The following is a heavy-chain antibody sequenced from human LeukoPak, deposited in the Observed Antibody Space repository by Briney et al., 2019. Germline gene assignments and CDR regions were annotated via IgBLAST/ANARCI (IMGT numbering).Heavy chain of an antibody. J-gene: IGHJ3*02. CDR3: ARRLEYSSGWYGNDAFDI. V-gene: IGHV4-38-2*01. CDR2: IYHSGST. Sequence: PSETLSLTCAVSGYSISSGYYWGWIRQPPGKGLEWIGSIYHSGSTYYNPSHKSRVTISVDTSKNQFSLKLSSVTAADTAVYYCARRLEYSSGWYGNDAFDIWGQGTMVTVSS. CDR1: GYSISSGYY. D-gene: IGHD6-19*01.